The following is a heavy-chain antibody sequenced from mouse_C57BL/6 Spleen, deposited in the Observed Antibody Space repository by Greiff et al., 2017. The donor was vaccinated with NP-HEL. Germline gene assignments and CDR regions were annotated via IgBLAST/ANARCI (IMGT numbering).Heavy chain of an antibody. J-gene: IGHJ2*01. CDR2: IDPSDSET. V-gene: IGHV1-52*01. CDR1: GYTFTSYW. Sequence: VQLQQPGAELVRPGSSVKLSCKASGYTFTSYWLHWVKQRPIQGLEWIGNIDPSDSETHYNQKFKDKATLTVDKSSSTAYMQLSSLTSEDSAVYYCARRKDFDYWGQGTTLTVSS. CDR3: ARRKDFDY.